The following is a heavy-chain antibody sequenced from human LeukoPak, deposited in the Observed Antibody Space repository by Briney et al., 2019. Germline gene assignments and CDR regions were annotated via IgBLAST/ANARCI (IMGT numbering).Heavy chain of an antibody. Sequence: SGPTLVNPTQTLTLTCTFSGFSLSTSGVGVGWIRQPPGKALEWLALIYWDDDKRYSPSLKSRLTITKDTSKNQVVLTMTSMDPVDTATYYCAHRQGYSGYDYLSYFDYWGQGTLVTVSS. V-gene: IGHV2-5*02. CDR3: AHRQGYSGYDYLSYFDY. CDR1: GFSLSTSGVG. J-gene: IGHJ4*02. D-gene: IGHD5-12*01. CDR2: IYWDDDK.